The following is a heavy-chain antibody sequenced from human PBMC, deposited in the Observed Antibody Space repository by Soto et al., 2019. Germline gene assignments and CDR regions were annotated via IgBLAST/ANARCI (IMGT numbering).Heavy chain of an antibody. V-gene: IGHV1-46*01. J-gene: IGHJ6*02. CDR1: GYTFASNY. CDR3: ARDLVEGYKAFYYGLDV. CDR2: INPSGGST. Sequence: QVQLVQSGAEVKEPGASVKLSCKASGYTFASNYVHWVRQAPGQGLEWLGIINPSGGSTSYSQTFPGRVTMTADTSTSTVFMELRRLGPDDTALYYCARDLVEGYKAFYYGLDVWGQGTTVIV. D-gene: IGHD3-9*01.